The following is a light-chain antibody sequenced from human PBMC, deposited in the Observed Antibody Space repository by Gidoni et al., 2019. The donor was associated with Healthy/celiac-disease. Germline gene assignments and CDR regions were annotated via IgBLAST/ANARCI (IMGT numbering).Light chain of an antibody. CDR1: QSVSSY. V-gene: IGKV3-11*01. Sequence: EIVLTQSPATLSLSPGERATLSCRASQSVSSYLAWYQQKPGQAPSLLIYDASNRATGIPARLSGSGSGTDFTLTISSLEPEDFAVYYCQQRSNWPPVTFGQGTRLEIK. J-gene: IGKJ5*01. CDR3: QQRSNWPPVT. CDR2: DAS.